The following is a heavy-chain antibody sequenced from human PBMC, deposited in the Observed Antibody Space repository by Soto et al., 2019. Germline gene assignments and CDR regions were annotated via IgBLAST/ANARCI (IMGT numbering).Heavy chain of an antibody. Sequence: GGSLRLSCAASGFTFSSYAMHWVRQAPGKGLEWVAVISYDGSNKYYADSVKGRFTISRDNSKNTLYLQMNSLRAEDTAVYYCARVSGSFERTRLLDYWGQGTLVTVSS. V-gene: IGHV3-30-3*01. CDR3: ARVSGSFERTRLLDY. D-gene: IGHD1-26*01. CDR1: GFTFSSYA. J-gene: IGHJ4*02. CDR2: ISYDGSNK.